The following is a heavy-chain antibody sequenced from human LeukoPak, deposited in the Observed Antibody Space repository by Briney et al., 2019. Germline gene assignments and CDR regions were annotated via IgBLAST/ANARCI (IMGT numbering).Heavy chain of an antibody. V-gene: IGHV3-23*01. CDR3: AKESLRGHSYGFDN. CDR1: GFPFSAYA. Sequence: GESLRLSCAASGFPFSAYAMSWVRQAPGKGLEWVSAISASGDTTYYADSVRGRFTISRDNSKNTLYLQMNSLRAGDTALYYCAKESLRGHSYGFDNWGQGTLVTVSS. D-gene: IGHD5-18*01. J-gene: IGHJ4*02. CDR2: ISASGDTT.